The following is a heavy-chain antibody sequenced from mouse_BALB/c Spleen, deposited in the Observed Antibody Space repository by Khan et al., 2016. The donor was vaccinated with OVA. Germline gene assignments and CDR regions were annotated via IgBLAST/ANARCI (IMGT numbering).Heavy chain of an antibody. CDR3: ARGGDGSPFAY. CDR1: GYTFTSFW. J-gene: IGHJ3*01. Sequence: QVQLQQSGPELVRPGASVKMSCKASGYTFTSFWIHWVKQRPGQGLEWIGMIDPSKSETRLNQKFKDKATLNVDKSSITAYMQLSRLTSEDSAVYCCARGGDGSPFAYWGQGTLVTVSA. D-gene: IGHD1-1*01. CDR2: IDPSKSET. V-gene: IGHV1S127*01.